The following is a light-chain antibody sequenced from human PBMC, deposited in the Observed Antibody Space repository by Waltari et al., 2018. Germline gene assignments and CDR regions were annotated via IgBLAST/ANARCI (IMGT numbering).Light chain of an antibody. CDR2: VNSDGSH. CDR1: SGHISHV. V-gene: IGLV4-69*01. Sequence: QLVLTQSPSASASLGSSVKLTCTLSSGHISHVIARPQQQPRKGPRYLLKVNSDGSHSKGDEIPDRFSGSSSGAERYLTISSLQSEDEADYYCQTGGHGTWVFGGGTKLTVL. CDR3: QTGGHGTWV. J-gene: IGLJ3*02.